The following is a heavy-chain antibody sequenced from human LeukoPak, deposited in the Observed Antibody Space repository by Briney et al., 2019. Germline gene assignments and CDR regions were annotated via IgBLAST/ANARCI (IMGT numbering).Heavy chain of an antibody. CDR3: VKDNPLDY. CDR2: IRYDGNIK. V-gene: IGHV3-30*02. CDR1: GFTFSSYT. J-gene: IGHJ4*02. D-gene: IGHD1-14*01. Sequence: PGRSLRLSCAASGFTFSSYTMLWVRQSPGKGLEWVAFIRYDGNIKFYADSMKGRFTISRDNSKNTLYLHINSLRPEDTALYYCVKDNPLDYWGQGTLVIVSS.